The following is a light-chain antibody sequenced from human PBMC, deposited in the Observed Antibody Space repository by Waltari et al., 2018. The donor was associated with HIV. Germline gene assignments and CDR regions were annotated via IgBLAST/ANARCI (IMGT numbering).Light chain of an antibody. V-gene: IGLV2-14*01. CDR1: SSDVGGYNY. CDR2: EVS. J-gene: IGLJ2*01. CDR3: SSYTSSTILA. Sequence: QSALTQPASVSGSPGQSITISCTGTSSDVGGYNYVSWYHQHPGKAPKLMIYEVSNRPSGVSDRFSGSKSGNTASLTISGLQAADEGDYYCSSYTSSTILAFGEGTKLTVL.